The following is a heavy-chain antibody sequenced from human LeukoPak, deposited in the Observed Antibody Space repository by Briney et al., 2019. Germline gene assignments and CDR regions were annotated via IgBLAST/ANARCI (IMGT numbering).Heavy chain of an antibody. V-gene: IGHV4-39*07. CDR1: GGSISSSSYY. J-gene: IGHJ6*03. CDR3: ARGSRDGYTYYMDV. CDR2: IYYSGST. D-gene: IGHD5-24*01. Sequence: SETLSLTCTVSGGSISSSSYYWGWIRQPPGKGLGWIGSIYYSGSTYYNPSLKSRVTISVDTSKNQFSLKLSSVTAADTAVYYCARGSRDGYTYYMDVWGKGTTVTVSS.